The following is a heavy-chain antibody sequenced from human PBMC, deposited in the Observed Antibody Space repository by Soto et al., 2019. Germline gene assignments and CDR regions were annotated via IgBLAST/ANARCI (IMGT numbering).Heavy chain of an antibody. CDR1: GGSFSGFY. CDR3: ARGRGYVYGSNFYGLDV. J-gene: IGHJ6*02. Sequence: ETLSLTCGVYGGSFSGFYWSWVRQTPGGGLEWIGEINHSGTTNYNPSFQNRVTISVDKSTNNFSLKMTSVTAADAAVYYCARGRGYVYGSNFYGLDVWGQGTTVTVSS. V-gene: IGHV4-34*01. CDR2: INHSGTT. D-gene: IGHD6-25*01.